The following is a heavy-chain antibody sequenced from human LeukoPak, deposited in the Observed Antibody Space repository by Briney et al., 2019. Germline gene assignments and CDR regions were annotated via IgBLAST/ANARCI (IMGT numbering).Heavy chain of an antibody. CDR1: GGSISSYY. CDR2: IYYSGST. J-gene: IGHJ4*02. CDR3: ARVGNVLLWFGESVDYFDY. V-gene: IGHV4-59*01. D-gene: IGHD3-10*01. Sequence: SETLSLTCTVSGGSISSYYWSWIRQPPGKGLEWIGYIYYSGSTNYNPSLKSRVTISVDTSKNQFSLKLSSVTAADTAVYYCARVGNVLLWFGESVDYFDYWGQGTLVTVSS.